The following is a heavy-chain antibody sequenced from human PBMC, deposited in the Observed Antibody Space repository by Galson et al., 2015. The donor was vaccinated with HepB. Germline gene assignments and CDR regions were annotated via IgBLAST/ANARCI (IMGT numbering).Heavy chain of an antibody. CDR1: GYTFTSYA. J-gene: IGHJ4*02. CDR3: ARDSKGGWRPGVFDY. Sequence: SVKVSCKASGYTFTSYAMHWVRQAPGQRLEWMGWINAGDGNTKYSQKFQGRVTITRDTSASTAYMELSSLRSEDTAVYYCARDSKGGWRPGVFDYWGQGTLVTVSS. D-gene: IGHD2-15*01. CDR2: INAGDGNT. V-gene: IGHV1-3*01.